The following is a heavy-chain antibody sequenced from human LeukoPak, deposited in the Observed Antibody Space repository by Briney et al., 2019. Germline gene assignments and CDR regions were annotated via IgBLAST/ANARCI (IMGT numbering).Heavy chain of an antibody. V-gene: IGHV3-74*01. J-gene: IGHJ4*02. CDR3: VAERSSGYSYYFDY. Sequence: GGSPRLSCAASGFTFSSYWMHWVHQAPGKGLVWVSRINSNGSSTSYADSVKGRFTISRDNAKNTLYLQMNSLRAEDTAVYYCVAERSSGYSYYFDYWGQGTLVTVSS. CDR1: GFTFSSYW. D-gene: IGHD3-22*01. CDR2: INSNGSST.